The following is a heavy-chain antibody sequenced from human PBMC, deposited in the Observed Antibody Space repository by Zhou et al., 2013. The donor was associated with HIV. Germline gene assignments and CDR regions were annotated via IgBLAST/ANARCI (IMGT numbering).Heavy chain of an antibody. D-gene: IGHD2-8*02. Sequence: QVQLVQSGGEVKEPGTSVKVSCKGSGDSFNRFAISWVRQAPGQGLEWMGRILPILGIINYAQNFQDRITITADKSTTTAYMELNSLRSDDTAVYFCARDGGYCSGDICYSQIMDVWGKGTAVSVSS. V-gene: IGHV1-69*04. CDR2: ILPILGII. CDR1: GDSFNRFA. J-gene: IGHJ6*04. CDR3: ARDGGYCSGDICYSQIMDV.